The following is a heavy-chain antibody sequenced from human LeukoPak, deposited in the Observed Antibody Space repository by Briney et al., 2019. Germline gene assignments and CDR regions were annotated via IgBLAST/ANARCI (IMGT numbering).Heavy chain of an antibody. CDR3: TRAGLDSSGQHPQDC. J-gene: IGHJ4*02. Sequence: GGSLRLSCAASGFTFSSYGMHWVRQAPGKGLEWVAVIWYDGSNKYYGDSVKGRFTISRDNSKNTLYLQMNSLRPEDTAVYYCTRAGLDSSGQHPQDCWGQGTLVTVSS. CDR2: IWYDGSNK. V-gene: IGHV3-33*01. CDR1: GFTFSSYG. D-gene: IGHD3-22*01.